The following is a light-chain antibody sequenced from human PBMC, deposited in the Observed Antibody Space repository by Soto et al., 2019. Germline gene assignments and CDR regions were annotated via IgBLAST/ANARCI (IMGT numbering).Light chain of an antibody. CDR1: QDIGTD. CDR3: VQHYSYPLT. J-gene: IGKJ4*01. CDR2: EAS. Sequence: IQMHPSPSPLSASVADRVPITCRASQDIGTDLGWYQQKPGKAPERLIYEASVLQSGVPSRFSGSGSGTEFTLTVSSLQPEDFATYYCVQHYSYPLTFGGGTKVDI. V-gene: IGKV1-17*01.